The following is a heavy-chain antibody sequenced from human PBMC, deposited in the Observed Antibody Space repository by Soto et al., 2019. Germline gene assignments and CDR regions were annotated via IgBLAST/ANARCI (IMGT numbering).Heavy chain of an antibody. CDR1: GFNLTTYA. CDR2: ISIHGERQ. D-gene: IGHD3-10*01. V-gene: IGHV3-64*07. CDR3: ARDLSGGGLDY. J-gene: IGHJ4*02. Sequence: EVPVVESGGGLVQPGGSLRLSCADSGFNLTTYAMHWVRQAPGMALEYVSAISIHGERQHYADSVKGRFTISSDNSKNMLYLQMGSLRAEDMAVYYCARDLSGGGLDYWGQGTLVTVSS.